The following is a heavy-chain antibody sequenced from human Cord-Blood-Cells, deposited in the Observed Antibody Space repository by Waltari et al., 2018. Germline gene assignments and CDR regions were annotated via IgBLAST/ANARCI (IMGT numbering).Heavy chain of an antibody. J-gene: IGHJ4*02. V-gene: IGHV4-31*03. CDR3: AREHLNSSTSCYDY. Sequence: QVQLQESGPGLVKPSQTLSLTCTVSGGSISSGGYYWSWIRQHPGKGLEGIGYIYYSGSTYYNPSLKSRVTISVDTSKNQFSLKLSSVTAADTAVYYCAREHLNSSTSCYDYWGQGTLVTVSS. CDR1: GGSISSGGYY. D-gene: IGHD2-2*01. CDR2: IYYSGST.